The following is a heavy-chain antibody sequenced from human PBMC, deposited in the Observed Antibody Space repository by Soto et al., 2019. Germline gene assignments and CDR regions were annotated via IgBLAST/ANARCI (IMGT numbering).Heavy chain of an antibody. V-gene: IGHV4-34*01. D-gene: IGHD3-10*01. J-gene: IGHJ5*02. CDR2: INRIGSA. CDR3: ARGGVDMIREITGKRTWLDP. Sequence: QVQLQQWGDGLLKPSETLSLTCAVYGGSFSSYYWNWIRQSPGKGLEWIGDINRIGSANYNPSLTGRVTMSVDSSKNQFYLRLTSVTAADTAMYYCARGGVDMIREITGKRTWLDPWGQGTLVIVS. CDR1: GGSFSSYY.